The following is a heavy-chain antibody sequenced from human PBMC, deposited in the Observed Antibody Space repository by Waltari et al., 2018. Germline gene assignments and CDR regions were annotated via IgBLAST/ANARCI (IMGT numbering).Heavy chain of an antibody. Sequence: EVQLVQSGAEVKKPGESLKISCKGSGYSFTSYWIGWVRQMPGKGLEWMGIIYPGDSDTRYSPSFQGQVTISADKSISTAYLQWSSLKASDTAMYYCARHHTPHFDWLLYFDAFDIWGQGTMVTVSS. V-gene: IGHV5-51*01. D-gene: IGHD3-9*01. CDR3: ARHHTPHFDWLLYFDAFDI. CDR2: IYPGDSDT. J-gene: IGHJ3*02. CDR1: GYSFTSYW.